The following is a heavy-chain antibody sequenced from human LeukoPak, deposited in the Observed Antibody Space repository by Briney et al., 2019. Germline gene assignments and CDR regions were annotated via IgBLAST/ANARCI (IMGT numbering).Heavy chain of an antibody. V-gene: IGHV1-69*05. Sequence: SVKVSCKASGGTFSSYVISWVRQAPGQGLEWMGGIIPIIGTPNYAQKFQGRVTITTDESTSTAYMELSSLRSEDTAVYYCATSAGAAPRGDDWGQGTLVTVSS. CDR3: ATSAGAAPRGDD. D-gene: IGHD6-6*01. J-gene: IGHJ4*02. CDR2: IIPIIGTP. CDR1: GGTFSSYV.